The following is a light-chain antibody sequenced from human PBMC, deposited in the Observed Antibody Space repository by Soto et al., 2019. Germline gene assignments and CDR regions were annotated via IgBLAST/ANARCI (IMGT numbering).Light chain of an antibody. J-gene: IGKJ4*01. CDR2: DAS. CDR3: QQYNSYSN. Sequence: DIQMTQSPSTLPASVGDRVTITCRASQSISSWLAWYQQKPGQAPKLLIYDASSLESGVPSRFSGSGSGTEFTLTISSLQPDDFAPYYCQQYNSYSNFGGGTKVEIK. CDR1: QSISSW. V-gene: IGKV1-5*01.